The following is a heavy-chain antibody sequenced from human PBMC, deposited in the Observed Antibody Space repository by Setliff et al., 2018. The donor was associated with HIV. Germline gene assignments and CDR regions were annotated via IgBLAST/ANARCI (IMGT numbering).Heavy chain of an antibody. CDR1: GGTFSSYA. CDR3: ARGTTPLGWFDP. Sequence: SVKVSCKASGGTFSSYAISWVRQAPGQGLEWMGGIIPILGIANYAQKFQGRVTITADKSTSTAYMELRSLRSDDTAVYYCARGTTPLGWFDPWAREPWSPSPQ. CDR2: IIPILGIA. J-gene: IGHJ5*02. V-gene: IGHV1-69*10. D-gene: IGHD2-2*01.